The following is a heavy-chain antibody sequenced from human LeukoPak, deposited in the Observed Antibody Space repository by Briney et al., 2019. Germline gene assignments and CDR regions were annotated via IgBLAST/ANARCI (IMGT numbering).Heavy chain of an antibody. Sequence: GGSLRLSCAASGFSFRTYGMSWVRQAPGKRLEWVSGISGSGDNTHNADSVKGRFTISRDNAKNSLYLQINSLRAEDTAVYYCARDKLGGSGSCDYWAREPWSPSPQ. CDR3: ARDKLGGSGSCDY. V-gene: IGHV3-21*01. CDR1: GFSFRTYG. CDR2: ISGSGDNT. J-gene: IGHJ4*02. D-gene: IGHD3-10*01.